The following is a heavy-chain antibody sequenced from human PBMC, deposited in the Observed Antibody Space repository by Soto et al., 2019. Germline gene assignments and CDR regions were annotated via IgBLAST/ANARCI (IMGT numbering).Heavy chain of an antibody. Sequence: EASVKVSCKASGYPFTSYDINWVRQATGQGLEWMGWMNPNSGNTGYAQKFQGRVTMTRNTSISTAYMELSSLRSEDTAVYYCARAQEGSGSTYYYYYYGMDVWGQGTTVTVSS. J-gene: IGHJ6*02. CDR2: MNPNSGNT. D-gene: IGHD3-10*01. CDR1: GYPFTSYD. CDR3: ARAQEGSGSTYYYYYYGMDV. V-gene: IGHV1-8*01.